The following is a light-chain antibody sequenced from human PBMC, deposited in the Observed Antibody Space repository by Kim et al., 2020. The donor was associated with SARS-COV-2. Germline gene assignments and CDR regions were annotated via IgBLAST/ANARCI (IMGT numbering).Light chain of an antibody. CDR3: QAWDGTTHVV. Sequence: VSPGQTADITGSGDKLGDKYACWYQQKPGQSPVLIIFQDTKRPSGIPERFSGSNSGNTATLTISGTQAMDEADYYCQAWDGTTHVVFGGGTQLTVL. CDR1: KLGDKY. CDR2: QDT. J-gene: IGLJ2*01. V-gene: IGLV3-1*01.